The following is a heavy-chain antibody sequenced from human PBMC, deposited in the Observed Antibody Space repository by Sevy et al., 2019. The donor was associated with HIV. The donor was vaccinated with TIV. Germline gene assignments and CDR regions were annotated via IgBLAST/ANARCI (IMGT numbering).Heavy chain of an antibody. V-gene: IGHV5-51*01. D-gene: IGHD3-3*01. CDR3: ARHRGGAARTYYDFWSGYHMGDYYYYYYMDV. J-gene: IGHJ6*03. CDR1: GYSFTSYW. Sequence: GESLKISCKGSGYSFTSYWIGWVRQMPGKGLEWMGIIYPGDSDTRYSPSFQGQVTISADKSISTAYLQWSSLKASDTAMYYCARHRGGAARTYYDFWSGYHMGDYYYYYYMDVWGKGTTVTVSS. CDR2: IYPGDSDT.